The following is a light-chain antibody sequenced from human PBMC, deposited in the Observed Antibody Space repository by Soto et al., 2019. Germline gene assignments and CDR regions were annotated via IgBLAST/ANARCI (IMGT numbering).Light chain of an antibody. CDR2: XXX. V-gene: IGKV3-20*01. CDR3: QQFSSYPLT. CDR1: QSIHTS. Sequence: IVLTQSPGTLSLSPGERATLSCRASQSIHTSLAWYQQKXXXXTXPXXXXXXXXXNXVTAXFGGSGSGTHFTLTISRMEPEDFAVYYCQQFSSYPLTFGGGTQVDIK. J-gene: IGKJ4*01.